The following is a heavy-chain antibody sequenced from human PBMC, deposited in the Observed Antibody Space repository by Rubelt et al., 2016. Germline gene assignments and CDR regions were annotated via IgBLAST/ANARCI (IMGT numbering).Heavy chain of an antibody. J-gene: IGHJ4*02. CDR2: IYYSGRT. Sequence: QLQLQESGPGLVKPSETLSLTCTVSGGSISSSSYYWGWIRQPPGKGLEWIGSIYYSGRTYYNPSLKSRVSLSVDTSKDQFSLNLNSWTAADTADYFFARRRNSVYDFDDWGQGTLVTVSS. CDR1: GGSISSSSYY. V-gene: IGHV4-39*01. CDR3: ARRRNSVYDFDD. D-gene: IGHD5/OR15-5a*01.